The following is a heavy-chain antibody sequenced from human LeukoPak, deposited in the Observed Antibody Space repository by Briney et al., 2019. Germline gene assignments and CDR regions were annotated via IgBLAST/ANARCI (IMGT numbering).Heavy chain of an antibody. V-gene: IGHV1-2*02. CDR2: INPKSGGT. D-gene: IGHD3-10*01. Sequence: GESLKISCKGSGYSFTSYWIGWVRQMPGKGLEWMGWINPKSGGTNYAQKFQGRVTMTRNTSISTAYMELSSLRSEDTAVYYCARPGNYYGSGSYGWGQGTLVTVSS. CDR3: ARPGNYYGSGSYG. CDR1: GYSFTSYW. J-gene: IGHJ4*02.